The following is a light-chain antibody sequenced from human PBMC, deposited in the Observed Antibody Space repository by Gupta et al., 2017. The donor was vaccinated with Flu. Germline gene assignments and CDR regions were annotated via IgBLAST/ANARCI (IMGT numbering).Light chain of an antibody. J-gene: IGKJ4*01. V-gene: IGKV3-20*01. CDR3: QQPGT. Sequence: ELVLTPSPGTLSLSPGERATLSCRASQSVSSSYLAWYQQKPGQAPRLLIYGASSRATGIPDRFSGSGSGTDFTLTINRLEPEDFAVYYCQQPGTFGGGTKVEIK. CDR1: QSVSSSY. CDR2: GAS.